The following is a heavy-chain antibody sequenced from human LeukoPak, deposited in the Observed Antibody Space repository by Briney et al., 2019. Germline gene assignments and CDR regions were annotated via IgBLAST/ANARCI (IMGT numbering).Heavy chain of an antibody. V-gene: IGHV3-23*01. D-gene: IGHD5-18*01. CDR1: GFGSKNYA. CDR2: ISATGVNT. CDR3: ARQPAGYSYGAGAFDI. Sequence: GGSLRLSCTTSGFGSKNYAMSWVRLAPGKGLEWVSIISATGVNTYYADSVKGRFTISRDNSKNTLYLHMNSLRAEDTAVYYCARQPAGYSYGAGAFDIWGQGTMVTVSS. J-gene: IGHJ3*02.